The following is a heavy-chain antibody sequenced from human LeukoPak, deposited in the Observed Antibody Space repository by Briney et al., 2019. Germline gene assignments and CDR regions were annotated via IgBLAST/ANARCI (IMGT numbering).Heavy chain of an antibody. V-gene: IGHV4-31*03. CDR1: GGSISSGGYY. D-gene: IGHD6-19*01. CDR3: ARGGPYSSGWLATHNWFDP. J-gene: IGHJ5*02. Sequence: TSSETLSLTCTVSGGSISSGGYYWSWIRQHPGKGLEWIGYIYYSGSTYYNPSLKSRVTISVDTSKNQFSLKLSSVTAADTAVYYCARGGPYSSGWLATHNWFDPWGQGTLVTVSS. CDR2: IYYSGST.